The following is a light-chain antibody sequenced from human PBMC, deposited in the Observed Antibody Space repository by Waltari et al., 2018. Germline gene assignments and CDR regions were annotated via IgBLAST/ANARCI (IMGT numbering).Light chain of an antibody. CDR2: GAS. Sequence: EIVMTPSSATLSVSPGERATLSCRASPSVSSNLAWYQQKPGQAPRLLIYGASTRVTGIPARFSGSGSGTEFTLTISSLQSEDFALYYCQQYNNWPRTFGQGTKVEIK. V-gene: IGKV3-15*01. CDR1: PSVSSN. J-gene: IGKJ1*01. CDR3: QQYNNWPRT.